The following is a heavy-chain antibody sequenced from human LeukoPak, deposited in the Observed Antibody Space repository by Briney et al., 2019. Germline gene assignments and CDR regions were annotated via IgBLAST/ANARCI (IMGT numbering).Heavy chain of an antibody. CDR2: IYDGGSA. V-gene: IGHV3-66*01. J-gene: IGHJ4*02. Sequence: GGSLRLSCAASGFTVSSKYISWVRQAPGKGLEWVSVIYDGGSADYADSVKGRFTISRDNSKSKVYLQMNSLRVEDTAVYYCAREASYSGSWWYFDHWGQGTLVTVSS. D-gene: IGHD6-13*01. CDR3: AREASYSGSWWYFDH. CDR1: GFTVSSKY.